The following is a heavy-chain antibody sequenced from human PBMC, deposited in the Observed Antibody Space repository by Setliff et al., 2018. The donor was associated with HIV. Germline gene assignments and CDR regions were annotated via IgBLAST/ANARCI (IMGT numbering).Heavy chain of an antibody. V-gene: IGHV4-4*07. CDR1: GGSISNYY. CDR2: IYSSGRT. CDR3: ARVGDLGSTYYFDY. Sequence: SETLSLTCTVSGGSISNYYWSWIRQPAEKGLEWIGRIYSSGRTNYNPSLKSRLTISVDTSKNQFSLKLSSVTAADTAVYYCARVGDLGSTYYFDYWGQGTLVTVSS. J-gene: IGHJ4*02. D-gene: IGHD1-26*01.